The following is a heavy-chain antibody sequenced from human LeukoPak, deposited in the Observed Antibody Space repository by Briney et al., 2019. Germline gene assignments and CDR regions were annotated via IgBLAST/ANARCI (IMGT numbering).Heavy chain of an antibody. D-gene: IGHD6-19*01. CDR2: IYYSGST. V-gene: IGHV4-31*03. CDR3: ARDAGYSSGWMSLDY. J-gene: IGHJ4*02. Sequence: PSQTLSLTCTVSGRPLSSGGYYWSWIRQHPGKGLEWIGYIYYSGSTYYYPSLRSRVTISVDTSKNQFSLKLSSVTAADTAVYYCARDAGYSSGWMSLDYWGQGTLVTVSS. CDR1: GRPLSSGGYY.